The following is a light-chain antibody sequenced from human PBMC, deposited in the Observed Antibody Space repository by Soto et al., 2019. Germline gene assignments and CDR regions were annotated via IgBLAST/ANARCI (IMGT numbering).Light chain of an antibody. CDR3: QQYNDWPPWT. CDR1: QSIRTS. Sequence: EFVLTQSPATLPLSPGERATLSCRASQSIRTSLAWYQQKPGQAPRLLIYGASNRATGIPARFSGSGSGTDFSLTITSLQSEDFAVYYCQQYNDWPPWTFGQGTKVAIK. CDR2: GAS. J-gene: IGKJ1*01. V-gene: IGKV3-15*01.